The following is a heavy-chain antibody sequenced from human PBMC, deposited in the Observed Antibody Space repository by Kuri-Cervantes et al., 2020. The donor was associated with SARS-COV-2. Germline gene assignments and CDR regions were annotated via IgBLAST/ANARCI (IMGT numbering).Heavy chain of an antibody. CDR1: GFTFSSYG. V-gene: IGHV3-30*18. CDR3: AKDRVGVQDF. D-gene: IGHD2-21*01. J-gene: IGHJ4*02. CDR2: ISYDGSNK. Sequence: GSLRLSCAASGFTFSSYGMHWVRQAPGKGLEWVAVISYDGSNKYYADSVKGRFTISRDNSKNTLYLQMNSLRAEDTAVYYCAKDRVGVQDFWGQGTRVTVSS.